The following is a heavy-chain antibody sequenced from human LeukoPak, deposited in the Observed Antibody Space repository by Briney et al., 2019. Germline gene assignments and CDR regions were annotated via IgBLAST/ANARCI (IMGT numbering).Heavy chain of an antibody. D-gene: IGHD6-13*01. V-gene: IGHV5-51*01. CDR1: GYSFTSYW. J-gene: IGHJ6*02. Sequence: GESLKISCKGSGYSFTSYWIGWVRQMPGKGLEWMGIIYPGDSDTRYSPSFQGQVTISADKSISTAYLQWSSLKASDTAMYYCARVSVAAAGTTPYYYYGMDVWGQGTTVTVSS. CDR2: IYPGDSDT. CDR3: ARVSVAAAGTTPYYYYGMDV.